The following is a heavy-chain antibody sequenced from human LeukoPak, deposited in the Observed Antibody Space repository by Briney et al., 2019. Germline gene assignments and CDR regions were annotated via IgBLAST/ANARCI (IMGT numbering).Heavy chain of an antibody. V-gene: IGHV1-2*02. D-gene: IGHD3-10*01. Sequence: ASVKVSCKASGYTFTGYYMHWVRQAPGQGLEWMGWINPNSGGTNYAQKFQGRVTMTRDTSISTAYMELSRLRSDDTAVYYCARNIVRGVITPYDYWGQGTLVTVSS. CDR2: INPNSGGT. J-gene: IGHJ4*02. CDR1: GYTFTGYY. CDR3: ARNIVRGVITPYDY.